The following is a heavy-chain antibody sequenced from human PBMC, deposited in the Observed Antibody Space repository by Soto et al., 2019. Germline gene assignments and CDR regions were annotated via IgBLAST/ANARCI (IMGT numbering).Heavy chain of an antibody. CDR2: ISYDGSNK. D-gene: IGHD3-3*01. Sequence: GGSLRLSCAASGFTFSSYGMHWVRQAPGKGLEWVAVISYDGSNKYYADSVKGRFTISRDNSKNTLYLQMNSLRAEDTALYYCAKKSGGTHAFDIWGQGTMVTVSS. V-gene: IGHV3-30*18. J-gene: IGHJ3*02. CDR3: AKKSGGTHAFDI. CDR1: GFTFSSYG.